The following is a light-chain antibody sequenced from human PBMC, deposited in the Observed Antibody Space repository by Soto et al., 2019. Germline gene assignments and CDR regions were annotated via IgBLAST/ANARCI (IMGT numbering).Light chain of an antibody. CDR3: QSYDSSRSVV. Sequence: QPVLTQPPSVSGAPGQRVTISCTGSGSTIGAPYDVHWYQQLPGTAPKLLIYDDTHRPSGVPDRFSGSRSGTSASLAISGLQAEDEADYYCQSYDSSRSVVFGGGTKLTVL. CDR1: GSTIGAPYD. V-gene: IGLV1-40*01. J-gene: IGLJ2*01. CDR2: DDT.